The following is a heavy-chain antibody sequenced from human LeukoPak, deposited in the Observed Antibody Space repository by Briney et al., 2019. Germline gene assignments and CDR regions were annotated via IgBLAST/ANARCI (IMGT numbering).Heavy chain of an antibody. CDR2: INPSGST. Sequence: SETLSLTCAVYGGSFSDYYWSWIRQPPGKGLEWIGEINPSGSTNYSPSLKSRVTISVDTSKNQFSLKLSSVAAADTAVYYCARLLPYYDSSGYYYSHFDYWGQGTLVTVSS. J-gene: IGHJ4*02. CDR3: ARLLPYYDSSGYYYSHFDY. D-gene: IGHD3-22*01. V-gene: IGHV4-34*01. CDR1: GGSFSDYY.